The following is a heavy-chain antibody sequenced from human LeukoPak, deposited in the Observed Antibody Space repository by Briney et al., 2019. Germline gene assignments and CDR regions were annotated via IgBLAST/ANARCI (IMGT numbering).Heavy chain of an antibody. CDR1: GGTFSSYA. Sequence: PGASVKVSCKASGGTFSSYAISWVRQAPGQGLEWMGGIIPVFGTANYAQKFQGRVTITADESTSTAYMELSSLRSEDTAVYYCATVGATLYYYYGMVVWGQGTTVTVSS. CDR3: ATVGATLYYYYGMVV. J-gene: IGHJ6*02. D-gene: IGHD1-26*01. CDR2: IIPVFGTA. V-gene: IGHV1-69*01.